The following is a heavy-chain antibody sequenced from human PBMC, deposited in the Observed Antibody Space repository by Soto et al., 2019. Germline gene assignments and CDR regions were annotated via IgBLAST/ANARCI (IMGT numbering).Heavy chain of an antibody. V-gene: IGHV4-31*03. CDR1: GGSISSGDYY. J-gene: IGHJ5*02. Sequence: QVQLQESGPGLVKPSQTLSLTCTVSGGSISSGDYYWSWIRQHPGKGLEWIGTIYFSGTTYYNPSLKSRVTISVDTSKNQFSLKLSSVTAAGTAVYYCARRDRSGFSYWLDTWGQGTLVTVSS. D-gene: IGHD3-22*01. CDR2: IYFSGTT. CDR3: ARRDRSGFSYWLDT.